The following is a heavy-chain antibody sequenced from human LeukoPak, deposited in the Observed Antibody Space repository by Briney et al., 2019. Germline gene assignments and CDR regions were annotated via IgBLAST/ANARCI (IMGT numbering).Heavy chain of an antibody. D-gene: IGHD1-26*01. J-gene: IGHJ4*02. CDR3: ARWGLSGDYSYLDY. Sequence: PSETLSLTCTVSGGSINNFYWSWIRQPPGKGLEWIGFIYTTGSTNYNPSLKSRVTISVDTSRNQFSLKLTSVTAADTAVYNCARWGLSGDYSYLDYWGQGTLVTVSS. CDR2: IYTTGST. CDR1: GGSINNFY. V-gene: IGHV4-4*09.